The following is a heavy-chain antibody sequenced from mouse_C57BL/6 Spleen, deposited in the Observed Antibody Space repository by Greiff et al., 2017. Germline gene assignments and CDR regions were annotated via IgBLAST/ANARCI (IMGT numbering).Heavy chain of an antibody. Sequence: VQLQQSGAELVRPGASVTLSCKASGYTFTDYEMHWVKQTPVHGLEWIGAIDPETGGTAYNQKFKGKAILTADKSSSTAYMELRSLTSEDSAVYYCTREDDGSPSDDGGQGTTLTVSS. CDR1: GYTFTDYE. V-gene: IGHV1-15*01. CDR2: IDPETGGT. CDR3: TREDDGSPSDD. J-gene: IGHJ2*01. D-gene: IGHD2-3*01.